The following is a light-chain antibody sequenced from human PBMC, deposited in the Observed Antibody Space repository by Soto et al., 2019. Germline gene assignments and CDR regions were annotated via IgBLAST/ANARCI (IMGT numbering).Light chain of an antibody. Sequence: EIVLTQSPFTLSVSPGDEATLSCGSRQSVDSNYIAWYQQKPGQAPRILIYRASTRATGIPDRFSGSGAGTDFTLTISRLEPEDFAVYHCQQYGTSPWTFGQGTKVDI. CDR3: QQYGTSPWT. CDR1: QSVDSNY. J-gene: IGKJ1*01. V-gene: IGKV3-20*01. CDR2: RAS.